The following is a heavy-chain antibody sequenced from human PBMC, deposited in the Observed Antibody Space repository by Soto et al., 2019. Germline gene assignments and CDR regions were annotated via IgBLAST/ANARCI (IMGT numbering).Heavy chain of an antibody. CDR1: GYTFTSYG. V-gene: IGHV1-18*01. CDR2: ISAYNGNT. D-gene: IGHD3-22*01. Sequence: ASVKVSCKASGYTFTSYGISWVRQAPGQGPEWMGWISAYNGNTNYAQKLQGRVTMTTDTSTSTAYMELRSLRSDDTAVYYCARDNDWRYYDSSGYYYYYGMDVWGQGTTVTVSS. J-gene: IGHJ6*02. CDR3: ARDNDWRYYDSSGYYYYYGMDV.